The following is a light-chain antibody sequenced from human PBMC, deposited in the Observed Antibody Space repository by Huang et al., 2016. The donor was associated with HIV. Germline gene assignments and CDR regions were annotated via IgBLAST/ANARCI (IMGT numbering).Light chain of an antibody. CDR2: AAS. Sequence: DIQVTQSPSSLSASVGDRVTITCRASQSIRTYLNWYQQRPGAAPNLLIFAASSLQSGGPSLFSGNGSGRDFTLTITNLQPEDFATYYCQQSFATPYTFGQGTTLEIK. J-gene: IGKJ2*01. CDR1: QSIRTY. CDR3: QQSFATPYT. V-gene: IGKV1-39*01.